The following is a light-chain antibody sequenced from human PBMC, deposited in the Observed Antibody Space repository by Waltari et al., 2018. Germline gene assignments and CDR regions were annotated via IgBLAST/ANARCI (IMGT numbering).Light chain of an antibody. V-gene: IGKV2-30*02. J-gene: IGKJ2*01. CDR2: KIS. Sequence: DVVLTQSPLFLPVTLGQPASLSCRSRQRPVPSDGNTYLNWFHQRLGRSPRRLIYKISRRESGVPDRFSGSGSGTDFTLKISRVEAEDVGVYYCMQGSHWPRTFGQGTKLEI. CDR3: MQGSHWPRT. CDR1: QRPVPSDGNTY.